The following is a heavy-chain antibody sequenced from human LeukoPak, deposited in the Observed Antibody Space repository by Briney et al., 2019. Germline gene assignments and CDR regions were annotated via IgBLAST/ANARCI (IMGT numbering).Heavy chain of an antibody. D-gene: IGHD4-17*01. CDR3: ARVGFGDYVGYFDY. CDR1: GYTFSDYT. CDR2: INPNSGGT. J-gene: IGHJ4*02. Sequence: ASVKVSCKASGYTFSDYTINWVRQAPGQGLEWVGWINPNSGGTNYAQKFRGRVTMARDTSISTAYMELSRLRSDDTAVYYCARVGFGDYVGYFDYWGQGTLVTVSS. V-gene: IGHV1-2*02.